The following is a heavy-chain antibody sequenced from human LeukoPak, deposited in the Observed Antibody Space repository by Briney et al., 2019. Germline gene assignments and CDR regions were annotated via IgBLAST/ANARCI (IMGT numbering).Heavy chain of an antibody. Sequence: TPSQTLSLTCTLAGGFNRSGSYYWSWIRQPAGKGLEWIGRIYTSGSTNYNPSPKSRDTISVDTSKNQFSLKLSSVTAADTAVYYCAREAGYYYDSSGRRSDYWGQGTLVTVSS. V-gene: IGHV4-61*02. D-gene: IGHD3-22*01. CDR2: IYTSGST. CDR1: GGFNRSGSYY. J-gene: IGHJ4*02. CDR3: AREAGYYYDSSGRRSDY.